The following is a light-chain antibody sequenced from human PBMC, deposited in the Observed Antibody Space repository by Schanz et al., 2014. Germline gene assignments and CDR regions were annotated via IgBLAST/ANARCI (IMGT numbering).Light chain of an antibody. J-gene: IGKJ1*01. CDR2: GAS. V-gene: IGKV3-15*01. Sequence: EIVMTQSPATLSVSPGERATLSCRASQSVSSNLAWYQQKPGQAPRLLIYGASTRATGIPARFSGSGSGTEFTLTISSLQSEDFAVYYCQQYDRSPPTFGQGTRVEIK. CDR3: QQYDRSPPT. CDR1: QSVSSN.